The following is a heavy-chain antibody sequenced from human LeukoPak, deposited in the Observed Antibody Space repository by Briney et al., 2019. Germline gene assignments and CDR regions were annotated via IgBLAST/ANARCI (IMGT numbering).Heavy chain of an antibody. CDR2: ISSSGSYI. J-gene: IGHJ3*02. D-gene: IGHD3-10*01. CDR1: AFTFSSYS. CDR3: ARGHMVRGVIITGAFDI. V-gene: IGHV3-21*04. Sequence: KAGGSLRLSCAASAFTFSSYSMNWVRQAPGKGLEWVSSISSSGSYIYYADSVKGRFTISRDNAKNSLYLQMNSLRAEDTAVYYCARGHMVRGVIITGAFDIWGQGTMVTVSS.